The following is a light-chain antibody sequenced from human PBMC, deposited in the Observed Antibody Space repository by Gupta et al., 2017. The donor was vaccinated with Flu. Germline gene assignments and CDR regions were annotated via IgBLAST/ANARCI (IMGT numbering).Light chain of an antibody. V-gene: IGLV3-25*03. CDR3: QAADSSDKWV. Sequence: GKTTESGFSGDVGSDYYVYWHQQKPGQALLLVVKKDIGSTAGIPGSFSGSNSGTAVTFTISVVEQEDDADYYCQAADSSDKWVFGGGTKLTV. J-gene: IGLJ3*02. CDR2: KDI. CDR1: VGSDYY.